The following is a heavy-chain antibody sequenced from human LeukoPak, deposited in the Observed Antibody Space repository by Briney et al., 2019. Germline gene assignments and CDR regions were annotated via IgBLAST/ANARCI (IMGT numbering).Heavy chain of an antibody. D-gene: IGHD6-13*01. Sequence: GGSLRLSCAASGFTFGSYSMNWVRQAPGKGLEWVSSITTRSSYIYYADSVRGRFTISRDDAKNSLYLQMNSLRADDTAVYYCARDPAAAGTVWLDPWGQGTLVTVSS. CDR3: ARDPAAAGTVWLDP. CDR1: GFTFGSYS. CDR2: ITTRSSYI. J-gene: IGHJ5*02. V-gene: IGHV3-21*06.